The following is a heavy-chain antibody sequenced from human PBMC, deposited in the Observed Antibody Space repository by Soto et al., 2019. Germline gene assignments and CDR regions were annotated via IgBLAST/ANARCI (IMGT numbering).Heavy chain of an antibody. Sequence: GGSLRLSCAASGFTFSSYAMHWVRQAPGKGLEWVAVISYDGSNKYYADSVKGRFTISRDNSKNTLYLQMNSLRAEDTAVYYCASPSRDCTNGVCYTDYWGQGTLVTVSS. CDR3: ASPSRDCTNGVCYTDY. D-gene: IGHD2-8*01. CDR2: ISYDGSNK. V-gene: IGHV3-30-3*01. J-gene: IGHJ4*02. CDR1: GFTFSSYA.